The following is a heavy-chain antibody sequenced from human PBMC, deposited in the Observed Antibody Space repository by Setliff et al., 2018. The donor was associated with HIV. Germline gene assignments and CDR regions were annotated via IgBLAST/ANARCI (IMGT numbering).Heavy chain of an antibody. Sequence: SQTLSLTCAISGDSVSSNTAAWNWIRQTPSRGLEWLGRTYYRSKWSNDYAVSVKSRITINPDTSKNQFSLQLNSVTPEDTAVYFCARGGDWDYNYYMDVWDKGTTVTVSS. CDR1: GDSVSSNTAA. CDR2: TYYRSKWSN. J-gene: IGHJ6*03. CDR3: ARGGDWDYNYYMDV. D-gene: IGHD3-16*01. V-gene: IGHV6-1*01.